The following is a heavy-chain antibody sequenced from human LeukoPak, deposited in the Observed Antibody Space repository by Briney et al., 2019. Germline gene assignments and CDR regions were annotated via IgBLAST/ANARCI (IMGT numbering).Heavy chain of an antibody. CDR2: ISSSGST. CDR1: GVSVSSGVYY. D-gene: IGHD3-10*01. J-gene: IGHJ5*02. V-gene: IGHV4-31*03. CDR3: ATDFYGSGSSPLGFDP. Sequence: SETLSLTCTVSGVSVSSGVYYWSWIRQDPGKGRECIGYISSSGSTCYNPSLKSRVTISVDTSNNQFSLKVSSVTAADTGVYYCATDFYGSGSSPLGFDPWGQGTLVTVSS.